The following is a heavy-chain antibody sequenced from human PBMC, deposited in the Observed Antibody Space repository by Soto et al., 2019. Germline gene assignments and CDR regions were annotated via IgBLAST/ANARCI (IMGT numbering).Heavy chain of an antibody. J-gene: IGHJ6*02. CDR1: GDTFTNYD. V-gene: IGHV1-8*01. CDR2: MNPNSGNT. CDR3: ASGRNGMDV. Sequence: QVQLVQSGAEVKKPGASVKVSCKASGDTFTNYDINWVRQATGQGLEWMGRMNPNSGNTGYAQKFQGRVTMTRNTSITTAYMELSRLRSEATAVYYCASGRNGMDVWGQGTTVTVSS.